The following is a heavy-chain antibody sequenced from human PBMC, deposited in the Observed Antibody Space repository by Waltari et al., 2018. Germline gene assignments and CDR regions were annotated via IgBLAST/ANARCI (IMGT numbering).Heavy chain of an antibody. D-gene: IGHD5-12*01. J-gene: IGHJ3*01. V-gene: IGHV4-39*01. CDR2: LSYSGTT. Sequence: QLQLQESGPGLVKPSETLSLTCSVSGDSITSNRTYWGWIRQPPGQGLEWIGTLSYSGTTYISPSLKSRVTLSRDTSRNQLSLELGSVTATDTAMYYCATYIGASVGTAAFDVWGQGTMVNVSS. CDR3: ATYIGASVGTAAFDV. CDR1: GDSITSNRTY.